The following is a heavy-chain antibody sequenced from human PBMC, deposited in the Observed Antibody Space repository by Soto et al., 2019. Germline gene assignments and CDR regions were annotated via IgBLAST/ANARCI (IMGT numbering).Heavy chain of an antibody. Sequence: PGESLKISCKGSGYSFTSYWIGWVRQMPGKGLEWMGIIYPGDSDTRYSPSFQGQVTISADKSISTAYLQWSSLKASDTAMYYCARQGLDYYDSSSLGYWGQGTLVTVSS. D-gene: IGHD3-22*01. CDR1: GYSFTSYW. CDR3: ARQGLDYYDSSSLGY. CDR2: IYPGDSDT. V-gene: IGHV5-51*01. J-gene: IGHJ4*02.